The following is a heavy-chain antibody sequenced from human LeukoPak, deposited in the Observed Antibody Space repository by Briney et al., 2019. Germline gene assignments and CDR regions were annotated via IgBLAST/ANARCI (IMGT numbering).Heavy chain of an antibody. CDR1: GFTFSSYA. Sequence: PGGSLGLSCAASGFTFSSYAMSWVRQAPGKGLEWVSSISTTGSTTYYADSVRGRFSISRDNSQNTLSLQMDSLTAADTAVYSCATYDLWTTYYTFQYWGQGTLVSVSS. D-gene: IGHD3-3*01. V-gene: IGHV3-23*01. CDR2: ISTTGSTT. CDR3: ATYDLWTTYYTFQY. J-gene: IGHJ4*02.